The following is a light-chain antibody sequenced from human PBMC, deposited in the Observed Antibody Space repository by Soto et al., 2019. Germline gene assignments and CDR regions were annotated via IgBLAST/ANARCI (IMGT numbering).Light chain of an antibody. CDR2: GNS. Sequence: QSVLTQPPSVSGAPGQRVTISCTGTSSNIGAGYDVHWYQQLPVTAPKLLIYGNSNRPSGVPDRFSGSKSGTSASLAITGLQAEDEADYYCQSYDSRLSGVVFGGGTKLTVL. CDR1: SSNIGAGYD. V-gene: IGLV1-40*01. J-gene: IGLJ2*01. CDR3: QSYDSRLSGVV.